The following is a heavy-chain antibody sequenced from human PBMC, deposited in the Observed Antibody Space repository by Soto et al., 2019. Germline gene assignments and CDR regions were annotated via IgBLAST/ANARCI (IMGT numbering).Heavy chain of an antibody. CDR3: ASTVNTSTFDY. Sequence: SETLSLTCTVSGGSISSYYWSWIRQPPGKGLEWIGYIYYSGSANYNPSLKSRVTISVDTSKNQFSLKLSSVTAADTAVYYCASTVNTSTFDYWGQGTLVTVSS. D-gene: IGHD4-17*01. CDR1: GGSISSYY. V-gene: IGHV4-59*08. J-gene: IGHJ4*02. CDR2: IYYSGSA.